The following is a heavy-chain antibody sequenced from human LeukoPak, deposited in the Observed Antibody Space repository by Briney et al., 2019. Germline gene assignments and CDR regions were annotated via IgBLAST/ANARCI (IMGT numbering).Heavy chain of an antibody. CDR1: GYTFTSYY. CDR3: ARDSQGSVWSGYYNYYYGMDV. V-gene: IGHV1-46*01. D-gene: IGHD3-3*01. J-gene: IGHJ6*02. Sequence: ASVKVSCKASGYTFTSYYMHWVRQAPGQGLEWMGIINPSGGSTSYAQKFQGRVTMTRDTSTSTVYVELSSLRSEDTAVYYCARDSQGSVWSGYYNYYYGMDVWGQGTTVTVSS. CDR2: INPSGGST.